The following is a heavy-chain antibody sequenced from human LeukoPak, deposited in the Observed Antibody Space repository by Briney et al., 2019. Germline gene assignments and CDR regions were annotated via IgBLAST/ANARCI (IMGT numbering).Heavy chain of an antibody. J-gene: IGHJ4*02. CDR2: IRSKANSYAT. D-gene: IGHD4-17*01. V-gene: IGHV3-73*01. CDR1: GFTFSGSA. Sequence: GGSLRLSCAASGFTFSGSAMHWVRQASGKGLEWVGRIRSKANSYATAYAASVKGRFTISGDDSKNTAYLQMNSLKTEDTAVYYCTVYGDWGLGYWGQGTLVTVSS. CDR3: TVYGDWGLGY.